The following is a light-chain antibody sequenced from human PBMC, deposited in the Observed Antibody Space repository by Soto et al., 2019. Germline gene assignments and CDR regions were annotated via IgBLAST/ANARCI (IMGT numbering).Light chain of an antibody. J-gene: IGKJ2*01. V-gene: IGKV3-15*01. Sequence: EVVMTQSPSPLSVSPGARATLSGRASQSVSSNLAWYQQKPGQAPRLLLYGASTRATGIPPRLSGSGSVSEFTRTISSLQSEEFEVEYGQHYNNWSTFGRGSKVEIK. CDR1: QSVSSN. CDR2: GAS. CDR3: QHYNNWST.